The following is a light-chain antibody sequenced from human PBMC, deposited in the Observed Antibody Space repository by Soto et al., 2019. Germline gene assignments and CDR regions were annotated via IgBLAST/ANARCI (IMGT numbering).Light chain of an antibody. Sequence: DIQMTQSPSTLSASVGDRVTITCRASQSISSWLAWYQQKPGKAPKPLIYKASSLESGVPSRFSGSGSGTEFTLTIRNLQPDDFATYYCQQYNSFPWTFGLGTKVDIK. J-gene: IGKJ1*01. CDR3: QQYNSFPWT. CDR1: QSISSW. CDR2: KAS. V-gene: IGKV1-5*03.